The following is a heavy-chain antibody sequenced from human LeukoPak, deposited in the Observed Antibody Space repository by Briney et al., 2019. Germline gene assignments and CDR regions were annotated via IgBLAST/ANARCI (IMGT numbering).Heavy chain of an antibody. CDR1: GFTFSSYS. J-gene: IGHJ4*02. CDR2: INSDGSST. V-gene: IGHV3-74*01. Sequence: GGSLRLSCAASGFTFSSYSMNWVRQAPGKGLEWVSRINSDGSSTSYADSVKGRFTISRDNAKNTLYLQMNSLRAEDTAVYYCARGRGGYSYGYSFDYWGQGTLVTVSS. CDR3: ARGRGGYSYGYSFDY. D-gene: IGHD5-18*01.